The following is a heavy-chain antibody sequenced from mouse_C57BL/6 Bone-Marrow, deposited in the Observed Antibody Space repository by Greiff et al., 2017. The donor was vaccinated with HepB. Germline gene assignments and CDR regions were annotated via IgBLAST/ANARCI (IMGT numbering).Heavy chain of an antibody. Sequence: EVQLQQSGPGMVKPSQSLSLTCTVTGYSITSGYDWHWIRHFPGNKLEWMGYISYSGSTNYNPSLKSRISITHDTSKNHFFLKLNSVTTEDTATYYCARGGAQVDYWGQGTTLTVSS. V-gene: IGHV3-1*01. CDR2: ISYSGST. CDR1: GYSITSGYD. D-gene: IGHD3-2*02. CDR3: ARGGAQVDY. J-gene: IGHJ2*01.